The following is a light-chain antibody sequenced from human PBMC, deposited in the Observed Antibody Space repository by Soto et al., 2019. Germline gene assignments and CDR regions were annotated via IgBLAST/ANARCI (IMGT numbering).Light chain of an antibody. V-gene: IGKV3-20*01. CDR2: GAS. CDR1: QSVSSNY. CDR3: QQYGTSPLT. J-gene: IGKJ4*01. Sequence: EIVFTQSPGTLSLSPGERATLSCRASQSVSSNYLAWYQQEPGQAPRLLIYGASSRATGIPDRFSGSGSGTDFTLTISRXEPEDSAVYYCQQYGTSPLTFGGGTKVDIK.